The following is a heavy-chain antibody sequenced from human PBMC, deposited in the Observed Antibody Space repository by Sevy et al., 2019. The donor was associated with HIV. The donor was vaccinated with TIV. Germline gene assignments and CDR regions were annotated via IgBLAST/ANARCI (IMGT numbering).Heavy chain of an antibody. CDR3: ARYRTIFGGGDGMDV. V-gene: IGHV1-2*02. J-gene: IGHJ6*02. CDR1: ESTFTAYY. D-gene: IGHD3-3*01. Sequence: ASVKVSCKASESTFTAYYMHWVRQAPGQGLEWMGWINPNSGGTNYAQKFQGRVTMTSDTSISTAYMELSSLRSDDTAVYYCARYRTIFGGGDGMDVWGQGATVTVSS. CDR2: INPNSGGT.